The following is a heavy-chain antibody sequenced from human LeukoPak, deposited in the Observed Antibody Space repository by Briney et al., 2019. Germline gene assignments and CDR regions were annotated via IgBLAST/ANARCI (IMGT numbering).Heavy chain of an antibody. CDR2: IYSDNT. Sequence: GGSLRLSCTVSGFTVSSNSMSWVRQAPGKGLEWVSFIYSDNTHYSDSVKGRFTISRDNSKNTLYLQMNSLRAEDTAVYYCARRAGAYSHPYWGQGTLVTVPS. D-gene: IGHD4/OR15-4a*01. CDR1: GFTVSSNS. J-gene: IGHJ4*02. CDR3: ARRAGAYSHPY. V-gene: IGHV3-53*01.